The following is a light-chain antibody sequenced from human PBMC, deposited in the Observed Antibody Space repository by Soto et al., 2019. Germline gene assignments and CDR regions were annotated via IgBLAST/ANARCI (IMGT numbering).Light chain of an antibody. V-gene: IGLV1-40*01. CDR1: SSNSGAGYD. J-gene: IGLJ1*01. Sequence: QSVLTQPPSVSGAPGRRVTSSCTGSSSNSGAGYDTHWYQQLPGTAPKLVMYGTTNRPSGVPDRFSGSKSGTSASLAITGLQAEDEADYYCQSYDGTLSGSYVFGIGTKVTVL. CDR3: QSYDGTLSGSYV. CDR2: GTT.